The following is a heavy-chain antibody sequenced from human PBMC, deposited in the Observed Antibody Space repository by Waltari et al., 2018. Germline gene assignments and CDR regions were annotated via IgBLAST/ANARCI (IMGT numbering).Heavy chain of an antibody. V-gene: IGHV4-34*01. J-gene: IGHJ6*03. CDR1: GGSFSGYY. CDR3: AGSMVRGGYYYMDV. CDR2: INHSGST. D-gene: IGHD3-10*01. Sequence: QVQLQQWGAGLLKPSETLSLTCAVYGGSFSGYYWSWIRQPPGKGLEWIGEINHSGSTNYNPSRKSRVTISVDTSKNQFSLKLSSVTAADTAVYYCAGSMVRGGYYYMDVWGKGTTVTVSS.